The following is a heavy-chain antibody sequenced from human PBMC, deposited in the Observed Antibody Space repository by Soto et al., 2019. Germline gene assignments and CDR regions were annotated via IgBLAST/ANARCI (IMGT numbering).Heavy chain of an antibody. CDR1: GYTFTSYY. CDR2: INPSGGST. J-gene: IGHJ4*02. CDR3: ARDRGDILTGYYRVGYYFDY. Sequence: ASVKVSFKASGYTFTSYYMHWVRQAPGQGLEWMGIINPSGGSTSYAQKFQGRVTMTRDTSTSTVYMELSSLRSEDTAVYYCARDRGDILTGYYRVGYYFDYWGQGTLVTVSS. V-gene: IGHV1-46*01. D-gene: IGHD3-9*01.